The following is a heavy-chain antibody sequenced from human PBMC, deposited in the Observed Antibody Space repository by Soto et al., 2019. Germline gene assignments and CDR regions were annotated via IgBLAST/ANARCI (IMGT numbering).Heavy chain of an antibody. J-gene: IGHJ5*02. Sequence: GASVKVSCKASGGTFSSYAISWVRQAPGQGLEWMGGIIPIFGTANYAQKFQGRVTITADKSTSTAYMELSSLRSEDTAVYYCARSSPIRSAFDPWGQGTLVTVSS. CDR2: IIPIFGTA. CDR3: ARSSPIRSAFDP. D-gene: IGHD3-3*01. CDR1: GGTFSSYA. V-gene: IGHV1-69*06.